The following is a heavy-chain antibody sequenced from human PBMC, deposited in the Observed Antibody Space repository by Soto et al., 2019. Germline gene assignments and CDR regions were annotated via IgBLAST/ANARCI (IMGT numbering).Heavy chain of an antibody. D-gene: IGHD6-6*01. Sequence: EVQLVESGGGLVQPGGSLRLSCAASGFTFSSYGMSWVRQAPGKGLEWVANIKEDGSEKYYVDSVKGRFTISRDNAKTSLYLQMNGLRAEDTAVYYCAGDPRIAARPLFDYWGQGTLVTVSS. J-gene: IGHJ4*02. CDR1: GFTFSSYG. CDR2: IKEDGSEK. V-gene: IGHV3-7*01. CDR3: AGDPRIAARPLFDY.